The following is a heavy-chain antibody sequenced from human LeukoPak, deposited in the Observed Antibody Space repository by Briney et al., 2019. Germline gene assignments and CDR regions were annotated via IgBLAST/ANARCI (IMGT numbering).Heavy chain of an antibody. V-gene: IGHV1-24*01. CDR2: FGPEDGET. J-gene: IGHJ3*02. Sequence: ASVKVSCKVSGYSLTESSMYWVRQAPGKGLEWMGGFGPEDGETIYAQKFQGRVTMTEDTSTDTAYMELGSLRSEDTAVYYCAADRVLMLFGELSGALDIWGQGTMVTVSS. CDR3: AADRVLMLFGELSGALDI. D-gene: IGHD3-10*01. CDR1: GYSLTESS.